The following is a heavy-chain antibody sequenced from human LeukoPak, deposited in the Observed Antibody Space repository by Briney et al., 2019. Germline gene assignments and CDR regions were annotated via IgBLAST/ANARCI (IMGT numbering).Heavy chain of an antibody. CDR2: ISAYNGNT. V-gene: IGHV1-18*04. CDR1: GYTFTSYY. D-gene: IGHD3-9*01. J-gene: IGHJ4*02. CDR3: ARVSIRYFDWLLPDDY. Sequence: ASVKVSCKASGYTFTSYYMHWVRQAPGQGLEWMGWISAYNGNTNYAQKLQGRVTMTTDTSTSTAYMELRSLRSDDTAVYYCARVSIRYFDWLLPDDYWGQGTLVTVSS.